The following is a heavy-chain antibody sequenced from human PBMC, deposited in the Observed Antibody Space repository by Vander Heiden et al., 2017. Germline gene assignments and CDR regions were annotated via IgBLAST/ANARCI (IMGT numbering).Heavy chain of an antibody. J-gene: IGHJ5*02. V-gene: IGHV1-69*06. D-gene: IGHD2-15*01. CDR1: GGTFSSYA. CDR3: AREAGRYCSGGSCYRLNWFDP. Sequence: QVQLVQSGAEVKKPGSSVTVSCKASGGTFSSYATSWVRQAPGPRREWMGGSIPIFGTANYAQKFQGRVTITADKSTSTAYMELSSLRSEDTAVYYCAREAGRYCSGGSCYRLNWFDPWGQGTLVTVSS. CDR2: SIPIFGTA.